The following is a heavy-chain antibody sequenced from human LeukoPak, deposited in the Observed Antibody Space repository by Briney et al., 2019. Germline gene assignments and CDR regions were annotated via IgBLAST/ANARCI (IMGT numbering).Heavy chain of an antibody. CDR3: ARDDPDSGYEGDAFDI. D-gene: IGHD5-12*01. CDR1: GFTFSSCA. V-gene: IGHV3-30*04. Sequence: PGGSLRLSCAASGFTFSSCAMHWVRQAPGKGLEWVAVISYDGSNKYYADSVKGRFTISRDNSKNTLYLQMNSLRAEDTAVYYCARDDPDSGYEGDAFDIWGQGTMVTVSS. CDR2: ISYDGSNK. J-gene: IGHJ3*02.